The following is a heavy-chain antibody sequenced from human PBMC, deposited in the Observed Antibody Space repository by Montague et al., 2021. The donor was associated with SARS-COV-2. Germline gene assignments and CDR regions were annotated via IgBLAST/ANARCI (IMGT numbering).Heavy chain of an antibody. CDR1: GYSISSGYY. D-gene: IGHD3-10*01. J-gene: IGHJ5*02. Sequence: SETLSLTCTVSGYSISSGYYWGWIRQPPWKGLEWIGSIYHSGSTXXNPXXXSRVTISVDTSKNQFSLKLSSVTAADTAVYYCASDCYDYCSGSYERWFDPWGQGALVTVSS. CDR2: IYHSGST. V-gene: IGHV4-38-2*02. CDR3: ASDCYDYCSGSYERWFDP.